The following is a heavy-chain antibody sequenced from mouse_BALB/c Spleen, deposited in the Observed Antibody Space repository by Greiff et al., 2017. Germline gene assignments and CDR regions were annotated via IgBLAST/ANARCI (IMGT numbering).Heavy chain of an antibody. J-gene: IGHJ3*01. Sequence: EVKVEESGGGLVQPGGSMKLSCVASGFTFSNYWMNWVRQSPEKGLEWVAEIRLKSNNYATHYAESVKGRFTISRDDSKSSVYLQMNNLRAEDTGIYYCTREGAYWGQGTLVTVSA. D-gene: IGHD3-3*01. CDR2: IRLKSNNYAT. V-gene: IGHV6-6*02. CDR1: GFTFSNYW. CDR3: TREGAY.